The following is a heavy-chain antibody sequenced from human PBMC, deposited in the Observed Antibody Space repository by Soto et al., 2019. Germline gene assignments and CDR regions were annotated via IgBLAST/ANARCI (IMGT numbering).Heavy chain of an antibody. CDR3: ARPANTVADHFDL. V-gene: IGHV5-51*01. CDR2: IYPSDSDT. CDR1: GYTFTIYW. J-gene: IGHJ4*02. Sequence: GESLKISCQVSGYTFTIYWIGWVRQMPGKGLEWMGIIYPSDSDTRYSPSFRGQVTISADQSINAAYLQWDSLKASDTAIYYCARPANTVADHFDLWGQGTPVTVSS. D-gene: IGHD4-17*01.